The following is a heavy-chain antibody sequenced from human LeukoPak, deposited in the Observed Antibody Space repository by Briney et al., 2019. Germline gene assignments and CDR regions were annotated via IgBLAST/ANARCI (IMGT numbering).Heavy chain of an antibody. CDR1: GFSVSTNH. Sequence: GGSLRLSCAVSGFSVSTNHMSWVRQAPGKGLEWVSVIYIDSSTYYGDSVKGRFTMSRDNSKNTVFLQMTSLRVDDTAVYYCARDREVVTAKAQMDVWGKGTTVIVSS. CDR2: IYIDSST. D-gene: IGHD2-21*02. CDR3: ARDREVVTAKAQMDV. J-gene: IGHJ6*04. V-gene: IGHV3-53*01.